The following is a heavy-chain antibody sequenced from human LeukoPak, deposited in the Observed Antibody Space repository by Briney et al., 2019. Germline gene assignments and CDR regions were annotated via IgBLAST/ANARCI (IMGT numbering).Heavy chain of an antibody. CDR2: IVVGSGNT. D-gene: IGHD5-24*01. V-gene: IGHV1-58*01. CDR1: GFTFTSSA. CDR3: AAMAVSGWFDY. J-gene: IGHJ5*01. Sequence: ASVKVSCKASGFTFTSSAVQWVRQARGQRLEWIGWIVVGSGNTNYAQKFQERVTITRDMSTSTAYTELSSLRSEDTAVYYCAAMAVSGWFDYWGQGTLVTVSS.